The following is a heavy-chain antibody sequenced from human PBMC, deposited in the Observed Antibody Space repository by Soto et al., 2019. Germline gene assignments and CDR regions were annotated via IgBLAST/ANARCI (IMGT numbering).Heavy chain of an antibody. Sequence: ASVQVSCKASGYTFTSYGISWVRQAPGQRLEWMGWINAGNGNTKYSQKFQGRVTITRDTSASPAYMELTSLRFEDTAVYYCARERLSMVRGAPFYWGQGTLVTVSS. V-gene: IGHV1-3*01. CDR3: ARERLSMVRGAPFY. J-gene: IGHJ4*02. CDR2: INAGNGNT. CDR1: GYTFTSYG. D-gene: IGHD3-10*01.